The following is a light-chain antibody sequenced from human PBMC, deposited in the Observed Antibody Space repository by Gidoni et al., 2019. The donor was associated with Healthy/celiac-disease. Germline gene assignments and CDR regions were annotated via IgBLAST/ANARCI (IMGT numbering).Light chain of an antibody. CDR2: GAS. CDR3: QQYGSSPNT. Sequence: LTQDTGVLSLSPGERATLSCRASQSVSSSYLARYKDKPRHAPRLLIYGASSRATGIPDRFSGSGSVTDCTLTISRLEREDFAVYYCQQYGSSPNTFGPGTKVDIK. CDR1: QSVSSSY. J-gene: IGKJ3*01. V-gene: IGKV3-20*01.